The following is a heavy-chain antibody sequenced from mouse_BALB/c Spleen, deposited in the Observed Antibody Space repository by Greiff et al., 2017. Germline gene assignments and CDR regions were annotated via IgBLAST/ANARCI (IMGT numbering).Heavy chain of an antibody. V-gene: IGHV5-12-1*01. CDR3: ARKLVTAMDY. CDR2: ISSGGGST. Sequence: EVQLEESGGGLVKPGGSLKLSCAASGFTFSSYDMSWVRQTPEKRLEWVAYISSGGGSTYYPDTVKGRFTISRDNAKNTLYLQMSSLKSEDTAMYYCARKLVTAMDYWGQGTSVTVSS. J-gene: IGHJ4*01. D-gene: IGHD2-1*01. CDR1: GFTFSSYD.